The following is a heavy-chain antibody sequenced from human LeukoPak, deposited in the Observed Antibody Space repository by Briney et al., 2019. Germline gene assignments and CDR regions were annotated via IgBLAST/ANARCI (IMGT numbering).Heavy chain of an antibody. CDR2: ISDSGNT. CDR1: GFTLSSYA. D-gene: IGHD1-26*01. Sequence: GGSLRLSCAASGFTLSSYAMSWVRQAPGKGLEWVSAISDSGNTYYADSLKGRFTISRDDSKNTLYLQMNSLRVEDTAVYYCAKAGSIRFDYWGQGTLVTVSS. V-gene: IGHV3-23*01. CDR3: AKAGSIRFDY. J-gene: IGHJ4*02.